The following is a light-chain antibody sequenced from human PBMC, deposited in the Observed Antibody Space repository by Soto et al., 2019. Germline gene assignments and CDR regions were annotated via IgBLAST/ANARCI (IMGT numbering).Light chain of an antibody. V-gene: IGLV2-14*01. CDR3: NSYTSSNSVI. CDR1: SSDIGDYRY. J-gene: IGLJ2*01. CDR2: EVN. Sequence: QSVLTQPASVSGSPGQSITISCTGTSSDIGDYRYVSWYQQHPGKAPKLMIYEVNNRPSGVSSHFSGSKSGNTASLTISGLQEEDEADYYGNSYTSSNSVIFGGGTKLTVL.